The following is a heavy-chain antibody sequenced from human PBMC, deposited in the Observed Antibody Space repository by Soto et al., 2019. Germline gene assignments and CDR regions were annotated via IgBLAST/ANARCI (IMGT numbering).Heavy chain of an antibody. CDR2: FYYSGST. CDR1: GGSISSYY. Sequence: PSETLSLTCTVSGGSISSYYWSWIRQPPGKGLEWIGYFYYSGSTNYNPSLKSRVTISVATSKNQFSLKLSSVTAADTAVYYCARAYGSGYMDVWGQGTTVTVSS. V-gene: IGHV4-59*12. CDR3: ARAYGSGYMDV. J-gene: IGHJ6*02. D-gene: IGHD3-10*01.